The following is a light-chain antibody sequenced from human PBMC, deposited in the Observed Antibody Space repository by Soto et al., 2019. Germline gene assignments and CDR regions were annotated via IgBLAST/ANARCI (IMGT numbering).Light chain of an antibody. Sequence: EILLTQSPGTLSLSPGERATLSCRASQSVSNNYLAWYQQTPVQAPRLLIYGASNRATGIPDRFSGSGSGTDFTLTISRLEPEDFAVYYCQQYGSSGTFGQGTKVDIK. CDR2: GAS. CDR3: QQYGSSGT. CDR1: QSVSNNY. J-gene: IGKJ1*01. V-gene: IGKV3-20*01.